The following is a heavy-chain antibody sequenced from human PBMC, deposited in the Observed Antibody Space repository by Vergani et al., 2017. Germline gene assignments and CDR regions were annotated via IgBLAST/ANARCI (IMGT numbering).Heavy chain of an antibody. CDR2: IYYSGST. CDR1: GGSISSSSYY. D-gene: IGHD6-13*01. V-gene: IGHV4-39*01. CDR3: ARRSPPVSAAGTEYLYYYYGMDV. J-gene: IGHJ6*02. Sequence: QLQLQESGPGLVKPSETLSLTCTVSGGSISSSSYYWGWIRQPPGKGLEWIGSIYYSGSTYYNPSLKSRVTISVDTSKNQFSLKLSSVTAADTAGYYCARRSPPVSAAGTEYLYYYYGMDVWGQGTTVTVSS.